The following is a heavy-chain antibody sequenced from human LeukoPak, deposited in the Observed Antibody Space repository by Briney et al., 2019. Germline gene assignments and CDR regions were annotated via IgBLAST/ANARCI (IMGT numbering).Heavy chain of an antibody. CDR1: GFTFGDYA. V-gene: IGHV3-49*04. CDR3: TKNLRRLDY. CDR2: IRSKAYGGTT. D-gene: IGHD4-17*01. Sequence: PGGSLRLSCTASGFTFGDYAMSWVRQAPGKGLEWVGFIRSKAYGGTTEYAASVKGRFTISRGDSKSIAYLQMNSLKTEDTAVYYCTKNLRRLDYWGQGTLVTVSS. J-gene: IGHJ4*02.